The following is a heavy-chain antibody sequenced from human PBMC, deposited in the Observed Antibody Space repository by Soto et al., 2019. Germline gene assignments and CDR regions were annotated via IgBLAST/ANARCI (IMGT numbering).Heavy chain of an antibody. Sequence: QVQLQESGPGLVKPSQTLSLTCTVSGDSFSSGDYKWSWIRQPPGKGLEWIGYTYYSGYTYNNPSLKSLITMSVDTSKKPVSLKLSSVPAADAAVYYCARRGDYFAFDYWGQGTLVTVSS. CDR1: GDSFSSGDYK. J-gene: IGHJ4*02. CDR2: TYYSGYT. CDR3: ARRGDYFAFDY. D-gene: IGHD4-17*01. V-gene: IGHV4-30-4*01.